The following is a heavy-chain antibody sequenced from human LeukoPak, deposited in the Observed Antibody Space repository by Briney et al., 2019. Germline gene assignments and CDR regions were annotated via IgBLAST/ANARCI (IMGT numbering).Heavy chain of an antibody. CDR1: GGSISSYY. CDR3: ARGGWTSIWT. CDR2: IYYSGST. Sequence: SETLSLTCTVSGGSISSYYWSWIRQPPGKGLEWIGYIYYSGSTNYKSSLKSRVTISVDTSKNQFSLQLNSVSPEDTAVYYCARGGWTSIWTWGQGTLVTVSS. D-gene: IGHD1-1*01. J-gene: IGHJ5*02. V-gene: IGHV4-59*12.